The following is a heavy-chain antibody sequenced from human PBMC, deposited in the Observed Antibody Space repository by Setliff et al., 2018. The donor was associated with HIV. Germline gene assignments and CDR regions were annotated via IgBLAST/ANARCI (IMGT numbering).Heavy chain of an antibody. CDR3: ARDRHSSGLGSYGP. J-gene: IGHJ5*02. V-gene: IGHV4-4*07. D-gene: IGHD3-10*01. Sequence: PSETLSLTCTISGGSFGVYRWSWIRQSAGWGLEWIGRIDSSGTTDYKPSPKGRVAISVDTSRNQFSLRVTSVTAADTAVYFCARDRHSSGLGSYGPWGPGILVTVSS. CDR1: GGSFGVYR. CDR2: IDSSGTT.